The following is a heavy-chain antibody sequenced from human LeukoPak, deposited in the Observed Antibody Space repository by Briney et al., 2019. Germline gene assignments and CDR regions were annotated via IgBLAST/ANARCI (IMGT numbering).Heavy chain of an antibody. D-gene: IGHD6-13*01. V-gene: IGHV1-46*01. Sequence: ASVKVSCKASGFPFSSYYVHWVRQAPGQGLEWLGIINPSGGSTFYAENFQGRVTMTRDTSAGTVYMELSGPRSDDTAVYYCARTLYVAAAPGGFDYWGQGTLVTVSS. CDR1: GFPFSSYY. CDR3: ARTLYVAAAPGGFDY. CDR2: INPSGGST. J-gene: IGHJ4*02.